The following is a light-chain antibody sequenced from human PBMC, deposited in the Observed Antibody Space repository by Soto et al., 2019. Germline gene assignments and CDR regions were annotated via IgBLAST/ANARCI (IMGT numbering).Light chain of an antibody. J-gene: IGKJ1*01. Sequence: DIQLTQSPSSLSASVGDRVTITCRASQSISSYLNWYQQKPGKAPKLLIYAASSLQSGVPSRFSGSGSGTGFTLTISSLQPEDFATYYCQQSYSTPRKFGQGTKVDIK. CDR2: AAS. CDR1: QSISSY. CDR3: QQSYSTPRK. V-gene: IGKV1-39*01.